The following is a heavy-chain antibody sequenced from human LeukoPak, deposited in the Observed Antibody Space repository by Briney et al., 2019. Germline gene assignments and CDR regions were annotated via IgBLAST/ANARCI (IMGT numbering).Heavy chain of an antibody. D-gene: IGHD1-26*01. Sequence: GGSLRLSCAASGFTFDDYGMSWVRQTPGKGLEWVATIKEDGSEKYYVDSVKGRFIISRDNAKNSLYLQINSLRDEDTAVYYCASGRRLKDWGQGTLVTVPS. CDR3: ASGRRLKD. CDR1: GFTFDDYG. V-gene: IGHV3-7*01. J-gene: IGHJ1*01. CDR2: IKEDGSEK.